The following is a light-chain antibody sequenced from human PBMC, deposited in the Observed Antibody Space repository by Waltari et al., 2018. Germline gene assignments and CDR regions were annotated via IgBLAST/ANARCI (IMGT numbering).Light chain of an antibody. V-gene: IGKV4-1*01. Sequence: DTVMTQSPNSLAVSLGERATINCKSSQNILYSSNNKNYLAWYQQKPGQPPKLLLYCASTRASAVPDRFSGSGSGTDFTLTISSLRTEDVAVYYCQQYYTIPITFGQGTRLEIK. CDR3: QQYYTIPIT. CDR1: QNILYSSNNKNY. CDR2: CAS. J-gene: IGKJ5*01.